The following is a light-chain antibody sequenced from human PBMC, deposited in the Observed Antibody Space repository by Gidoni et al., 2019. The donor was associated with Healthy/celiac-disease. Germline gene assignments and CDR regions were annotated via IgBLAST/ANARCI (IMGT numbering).Light chain of an antibody. Sequence: DIQMTQSPSSLSASVGDRVTITCRASQSISSYLNWYQQKPGKAPKLLNYAASSLQSGVPSRFSGRGSGTDVTLTISSLQPEEFATYYCQQSYSTPRFTFGPGTKVDIK. V-gene: IGKV1-39*01. CDR3: QQSYSTPRFT. CDR1: QSISSY. J-gene: IGKJ3*01. CDR2: AAS.